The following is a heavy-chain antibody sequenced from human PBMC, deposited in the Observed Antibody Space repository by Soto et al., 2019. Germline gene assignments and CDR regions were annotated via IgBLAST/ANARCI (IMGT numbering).Heavy chain of an antibody. J-gene: IGHJ4*02. CDR2: ISYDGSNK. CDR3: AKDLGVGATTTEGFDY. Sequence: QVQLVESGGGVVQPGRSLSLSCAASGFTFSSYAMHWVRQAPGKALEWVAVISYDGSNKYYADSVKGRFTISRDNSKNTMYLQMNSLIAEDTAVYYCAKDLGVGATTTEGFDYWGQGTLVTVSS. D-gene: IGHD1-26*01. CDR1: GFTFSSYA. V-gene: IGHV3-30-3*01.